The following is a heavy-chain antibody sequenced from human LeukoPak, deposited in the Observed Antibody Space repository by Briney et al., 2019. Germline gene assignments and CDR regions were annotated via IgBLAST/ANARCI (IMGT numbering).Heavy chain of an antibody. D-gene: IGHD3-3*01. CDR1: GGSISSYY. CDR3: AREIFDGDYQYYYMDV. CDR2: IYTSGST. Sequence: PSETLSLTCTVSGGSISSYYWSWIRQPAGKGLEWIGRIYTSGSTNYNPSLKSRVTMSVDTSKNQFSLKLSSVTAADTAVYYCAREIFDGDYQYYYMDVWGKGTTVSVSS. J-gene: IGHJ6*03. V-gene: IGHV4-4*07.